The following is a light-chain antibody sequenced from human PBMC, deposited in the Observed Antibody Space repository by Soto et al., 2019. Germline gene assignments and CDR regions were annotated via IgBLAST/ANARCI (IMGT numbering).Light chain of an antibody. V-gene: IGKV3-11*01. CDR3: QQRSNWPSGT. CDR1: QSVRSNY. Sequence: EIVLTQSPDTLSLSPGERATLSCRASQSVRSNYLAWYQQKPGQAPRFLIYDASNRATGIPARFSGSGSGTDFTLTISSLEPEDFAVYYCQQRSNWPSGTFGPGTKVDIK. J-gene: IGKJ3*01. CDR2: DAS.